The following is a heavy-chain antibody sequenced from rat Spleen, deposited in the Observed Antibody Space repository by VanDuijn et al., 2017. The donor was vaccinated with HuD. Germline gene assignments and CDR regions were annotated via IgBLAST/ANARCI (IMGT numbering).Heavy chain of an antibody. CDR3: ARQGGITGFDY. D-gene: IGHD1-4*01. J-gene: IGHJ2*01. CDR2: ISYGDSSGHSST. CDR1: GFIFSDHF. V-gene: IGHV5-29*01. Sequence: EVQLVESDGGLVQPGGSLKLSCAASGFIFSDHFMAWVRQAPTMGLAWVATISYGDSSGHSSTYYRYSVKGRFTISRDNAKSTLYLQMNSLRSEDTATYYCARQGGITGFDYWGQGVMVTVSS.